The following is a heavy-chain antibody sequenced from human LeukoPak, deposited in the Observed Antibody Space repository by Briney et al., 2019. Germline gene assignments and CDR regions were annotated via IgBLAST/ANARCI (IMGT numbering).Heavy chain of an antibody. CDR3: ARDSAGTNY. V-gene: IGHV3-23*01. CDR1: GFTFSTFG. CDR2: ISGSGGST. Sequence: PGGSLRLSCATSGFTFSTFGMSWVRQAPGKGLGWVSAISGSGGSTYYADSVKGRFTISRDNAKNSLYLQMNSLRAEDTALYYCARDSAGTNYWGQGTLVTVSS. D-gene: IGHD6-13*01. J-gene: IGHJ4*02.